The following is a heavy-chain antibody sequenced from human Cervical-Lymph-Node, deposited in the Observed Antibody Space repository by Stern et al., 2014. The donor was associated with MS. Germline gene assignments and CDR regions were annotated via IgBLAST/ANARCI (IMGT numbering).Heavy chain of an antibody. V-gene: IGHV4-34*01. CDR3: ARGNPDTAMVIPDWYFDL. D-gene: IGHD5-18*01. CDR1: GGSFSGYS. Sequence: QVQLQQWGAGLLKPSETLSLTCAVYGGSFSGYSWSWIRQPPGKGLEWIGEINHSGSTNYNPYLKSRVPITVRPYKNPFSLKLSSVTAADTAVYYCARGNPDTAMVIPDWYFDLWGRGTLVTVSS. CDR2: INHSGST. J-gene: IGHJ2*01.